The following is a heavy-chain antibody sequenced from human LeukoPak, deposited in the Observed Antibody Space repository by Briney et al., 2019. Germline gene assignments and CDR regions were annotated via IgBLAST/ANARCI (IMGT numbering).Heavy chain of an antibody. CDR2: ISSSGSTI. D-gene: IGHD5-18*01. Sequence: PGGSLRLSCAASGFTFSDYYTSWIRQAPGRGLEWVSYISSSGSTIYYADSVKGRFTISRDNAKNSLYLQMNSLRAEDTAVYYCARVSRPNSYGYNPLDYWGQGTLVTVSS. V-gene: IGHV3-11*01. CDR3: ARVSRPNSYGYNPLDY. CDR1: GFTFSDYY. J-gene: IGHJ4*02.